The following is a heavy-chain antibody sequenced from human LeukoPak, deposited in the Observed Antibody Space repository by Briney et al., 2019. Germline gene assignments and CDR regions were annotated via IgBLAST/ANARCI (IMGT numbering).Heavy chain of an antibody. CDR2: INTYTGNP. CDR3: ARERYVGWFGAFDI. CDR1: GYTFTNYA. Sequence: ASVKVSCTASGYTFTNYAMNWVRQAPGQGLEWVGWINTYTGNPTYAQGFTGRFVFSLDTSVSTAYLQLSSLKAEDTAVYYCARERYVGWFGAFDIWGQGTMVTVSS. D-gene: IGHD3-10*01. V-gene: IGHV7-4-1*02. J-gene: IGHJ3*02.